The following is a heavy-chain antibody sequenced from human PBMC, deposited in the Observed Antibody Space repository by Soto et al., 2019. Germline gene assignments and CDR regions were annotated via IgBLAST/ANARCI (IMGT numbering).Heavy chain of an antibody. CDR1: GDSVSSSSVT. V-gene: IGHV6-1*01. J-gene: IGHJ2*01. Sequence: SQTLSLTCAISGDSVSSSSVTWNWIRQSPSRGLEWLGRTYYRSKWYNDYAESVKSRITINPDTSKNQFSLHLNSVTPEDTAVYFCARDGSGFHWYFDLWGRGTLVTVSS. D-gene: IGHD6-19*01. CDR3: ARDGSGFHWYFDL. CDR2: TYYRSKWYN.